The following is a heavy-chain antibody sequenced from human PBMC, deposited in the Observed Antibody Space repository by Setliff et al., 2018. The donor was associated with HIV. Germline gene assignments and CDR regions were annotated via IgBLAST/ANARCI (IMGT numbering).Heavy chain of an antibody. CDR1: GFTFSSHW. CDR2: INQDGSEK. Sequence: GESLKIYCAASGFTFSSHWMVWVRQAPGKGLEWVANINQDGSEKNYVDSVKGRFTISRDNAENSLYLQMHSLRADDTATYYCARKLRPGHGVDVWGQGTTVTVSS. V-gene: IGHV3-7*01. D-gene: IGHD3-10*01. CDR3: ARKLRPGHGVDV. J-gene: IGHJ6*02.